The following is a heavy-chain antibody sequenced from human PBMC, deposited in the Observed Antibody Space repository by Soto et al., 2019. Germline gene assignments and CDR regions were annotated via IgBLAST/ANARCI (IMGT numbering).Heavy chain of an antibody. CDR1: GFTFSSYS. Sequence: GGSLRLSCAASGFTFSSYSMNWVRQAPGKGLEWVSSISSSSSYIYYADSVKGRFTISRDNAKNSLYLQMNSLRAEDTAVYYCARESYSLDTPSLDYWGQGTLLTSPQ. V-gene: IGHV3-21*01. CDR2: ISSSSSYI. D-gene: IGHD3-16*01. J-gene: IGHJ4*02. CDR3: ARESYSLDTPSLDY.